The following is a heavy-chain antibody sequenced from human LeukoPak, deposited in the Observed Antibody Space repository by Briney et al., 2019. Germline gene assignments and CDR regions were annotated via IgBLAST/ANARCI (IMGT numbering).Heavy chain of an antibody. CDR1: GFTFSRYA. D-gene: IGHD2-15*01. J-gene: IGHJ5*02. CDR3: ARDRFPGCSGGSCFFTTAYRWFDP. Sequence: PGGSLRLSCAASGFTFSRYAMHWVRQAPGKGLEWVAFIRHDGSKTYSADSVKGRFTISRDNAKNSLYLQMNSLRAEDTAVYYCARDRFPGCSGGSCFFTTAYRWFDPWGQGTLVTVSS. CDR2: IRHDGSKT. V-gene: IGHV3-30*02.